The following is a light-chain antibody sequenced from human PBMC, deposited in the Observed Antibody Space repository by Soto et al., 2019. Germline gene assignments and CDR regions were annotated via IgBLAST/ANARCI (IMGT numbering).Light chain of an antibody. CDR3: QQYGSSSIT. CDR2: GAS. J-gene: IGKJ5*01. Sequence: EIVLTQSPGTLSLSPGERATLSCRASQSVSSSYLAWYQQKPGQAPRLLIYGASSRATGIPDRLSGSGSGTDFTLTISRLEPEDFAVYYCQQYGSSSITFGQGKRLEIK. V-gene: IGKV3-20*01. CDR1: QSVSSSY.